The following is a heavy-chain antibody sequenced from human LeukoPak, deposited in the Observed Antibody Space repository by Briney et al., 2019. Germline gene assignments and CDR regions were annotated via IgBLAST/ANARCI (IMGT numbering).Heavy chain of an antibody. CDR2: IYYSGST. Sequence: SETLSLTCTVAGGSISSSSYYWGWLRQPPGKGLEWIGSIYYSGSTYYNPSLKSRVTISVDTSKNQFSLKLSSVTAADTAVYYCARGVDFAVGYWGQGTLVTVSS. CDR1: GGSISSSSYY. CDR3: ARGVDFAVGY. V-gene: IGHV4-39*01. J-gene: IGHJ4*02. D-gene: IGHD3/OR15-3a*01.